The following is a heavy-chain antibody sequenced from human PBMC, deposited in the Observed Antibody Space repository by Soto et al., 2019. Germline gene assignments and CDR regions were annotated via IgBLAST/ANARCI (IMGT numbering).Heavy chain of an antibody. D-gene: IGHD3-3*02. V-gene: IGHV4-39*01. CDR1: GVYISSSSYY. J-gene: IGHJ5*02. CDR2: IYYSGST. CDR3: ASPKIAFYNWFDP. Sequence: SEILSLTCTVSGVYISSSSYYWGWIRKPPGKGLEWIGSIYYSGSTYYNPSLKSRVTISVDTSKSQFSLKLTSVTAADTAVYYCASPKIAFYNWFDPWGQGTLVTSPQ.